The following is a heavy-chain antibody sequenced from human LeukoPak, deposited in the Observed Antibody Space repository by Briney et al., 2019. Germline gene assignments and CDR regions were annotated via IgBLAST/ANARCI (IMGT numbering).Heavy chain of an antibody. Sequence: GRSLRLSCAASGYTFTAYVMHWVRQAPGKGLEWVAVIWYDDSRKFYGDSVKGRFTVSRDISKNTLYLEMNSLRAEDTAVYYCSRDGGAGLDYWGQGTLVTVSS. CDR1: GYTFTAYV. CDR2: IWYDDSRK. J-gene: IGHJ4*02. D-gene: IGHD2-15*01. V-gene: IGHV3-33*01. CDR3: SRDGGAGLDY.